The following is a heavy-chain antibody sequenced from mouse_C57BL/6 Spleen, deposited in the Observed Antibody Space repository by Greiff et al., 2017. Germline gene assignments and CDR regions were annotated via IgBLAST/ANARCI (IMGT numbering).Heavy chain of an antibody. J-gene: IGHJ2*01. CDR2: IYPRGGST. CDR1: GYTFTSYD. CDR3: ARREYAYDYYFDY. Sequence: QVQLQQSGPELVQPGASVKLSCKASGYTFTSYDINWVKQRPGQGLEWIGWIYPRGGSTKYNEKFKGKATLTGDTSSRTAYMELHSLTSEYAAVYFCARREYAYDYYFDYWGQGTTLTVSS. V-gene: IGHV1-85*01. D-gene: IGHD2-2*01.